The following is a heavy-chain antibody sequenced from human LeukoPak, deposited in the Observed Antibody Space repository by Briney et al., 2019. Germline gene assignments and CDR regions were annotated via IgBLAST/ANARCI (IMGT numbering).Heavy chain of an antibody. D-gene: IGHD6-13*01. CDR2: IYYSGST. V-gene: IGHV4-61*01. J-gene: IGHJ5*02. CDR1: GGSVSSGNYY. CDR3: ARDFAGPRNWFDP. Sequence: SETLSLTCTVSGGSVSSGNYYWSWIRQPPEKGLEWIGYIYYSGSTNYNPSLKSRVTLSVDTSKNQFSLKLSSVTAADTAVYYCARDFAGPRNWFDPWGQGTLVTVSS.